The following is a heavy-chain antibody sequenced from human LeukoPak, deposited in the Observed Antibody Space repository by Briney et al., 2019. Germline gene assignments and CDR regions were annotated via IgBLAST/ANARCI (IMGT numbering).Heavy chain of an antibody. J-gene: IGHJ3*02. CDR1: GYTFTSYG. D-gene: IGHD3-3*01. V-gene: IGHV1-18*01. CDR2: ISAYNGNT. CDR3: AALTLDYDFWSPSTALYDAFDI. Sequence: GASVKVSCKASGYTFTSYGISWVRQAPGQGLEWMGWISAYNGNTNYAQKLQGRVTMTTDTSTSTAYMELRSLRSDDTAVYYCAALTLDYDFWSPSTALYDAFDIWGQGTMVTVSS.